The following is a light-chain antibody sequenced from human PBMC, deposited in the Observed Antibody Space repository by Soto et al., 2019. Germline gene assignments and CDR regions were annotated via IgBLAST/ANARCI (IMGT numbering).Light chain of an antibody. CDR2: GAA. CDR1: QSVFSS. V-gene: IGKV3-15*01. CDR3: QQYHNWPA. J-gene: IGKJ1*01. Sequence: EIAMTQSPATLSVSPGERATLSCRARQSVFSSLAWYQQKPGQAPRLLIYGAATRATGIPARFSGSGSGTEFTLTISSLQSEDFAVYYCQQYHNWPAFGQGTKVEIK.